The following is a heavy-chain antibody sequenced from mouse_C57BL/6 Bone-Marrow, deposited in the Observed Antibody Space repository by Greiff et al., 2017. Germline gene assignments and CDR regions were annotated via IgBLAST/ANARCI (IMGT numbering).Heavy chain of an antibody. D-gene: IGHD1-1*01. Sequence: EVKLMESGGGLVQPGGSMKLSCVASGFTFSNYWMNWVRQSPEKGLEWVAQIRLKSDNYATHYAESVKGRFTISRDDSKSGVYLQMNNLRAEDTGIYYCTGRITTVVADYFDDWGQGTTLTVSS. CDR3: TGRITTVVADYFDD. CDR1: GFTFSNYW. J-gene: IGHJ2*01. V-gene: IGHV6-3*01. CDR2: IRLKSDNYAT.